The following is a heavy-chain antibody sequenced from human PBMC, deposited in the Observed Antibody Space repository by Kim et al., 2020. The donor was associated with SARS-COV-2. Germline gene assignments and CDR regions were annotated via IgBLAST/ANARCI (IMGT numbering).Heavy chain of an antibody. D-gene: IGHD3-9*01. J-gene: IGHJ4*01. CDR3: ARDWLRYFDYYGAIDD. CDR1: GAMFSYYG. V-gene: IGHV3-30*03. CDR2: ISYDGSKK. Sequence: GGSLRLSCEGSGAMFSYYGIHWVRQVPGRGLEWVARISYDGSKKNYEDSVKGRFTISRDNSKNTVYLEMNSLRVEDTAVYYCARDWLRYFDYYGAIDDWG.